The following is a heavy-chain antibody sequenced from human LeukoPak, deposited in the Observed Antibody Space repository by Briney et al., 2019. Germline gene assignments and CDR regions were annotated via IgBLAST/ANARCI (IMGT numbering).Heavy chain of an antibody. J-gene: IGHJ6*03. CDR1: GFSFTSYN. CDR3: AKGGRVGGGITMIRGVRNFYYYMDV. CDR2: ISYDGNIK. D-gene: IGHD3-10*01. Sequence: PGGSLRLSCAASGFSFTSYNFHWVRQAPGKGLQWLGFISYDGNIKYEDSVKGRFTISRDNSKNTLYLQMNSLRAEDTAVYYCAKGGRVGGGITMIRGVRNFYYYMDVWGKGTTVIISS. V-gene: IGHV3-30*18.